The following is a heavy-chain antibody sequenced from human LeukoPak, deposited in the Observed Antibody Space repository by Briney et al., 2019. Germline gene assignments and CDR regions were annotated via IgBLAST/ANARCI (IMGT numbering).Heavy chain of an antibody. J-gene: IGHJ4*02. V-gene: IGHV3-23*01. Sequence: GGSLRLSCATSGFIFSNYAMSWVRQAPGKGLQWVSAFSGSGGSTYYADSVKGRFTISRDNSRNTLYLQMNSLRAEDTAVYYCARSGLSRFGFWGQGTLVTVSS. CDR2: FSGSGGST. CDR1: GFIFSNYA. CDR3: ARSGLSRFGF. D-gene: IGHD2/OR15-2a*01.